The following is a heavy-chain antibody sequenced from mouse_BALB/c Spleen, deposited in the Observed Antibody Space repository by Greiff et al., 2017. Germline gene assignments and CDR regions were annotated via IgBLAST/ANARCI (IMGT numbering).Heavy chain of an antibody. CDR3: ARSEEIKGFDY. CDR2: INPSTGYT. CDR1: GYTFTSYW. V-gene: IGHV1-7*01. Sequence: QVQLKQSGAELAKPGASVTMSCKASGYTFTSYWVHWVKQRPGQGLEWIGYINPSTGYTEYNQKFKDKATLTADKSSSTAYMQLSSLTSEDSAVYYCARSEEIKGFDYWGQGTTLTVSS. J-gene: IGHJ2*01.